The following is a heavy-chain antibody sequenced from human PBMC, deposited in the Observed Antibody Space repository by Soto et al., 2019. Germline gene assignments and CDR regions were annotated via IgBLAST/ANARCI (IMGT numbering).Heavy chain of an antibody. CDR1: GYTFNGYA. Sequence: ASVKVSCKASGYTFNGYAMNWVRQAPGQGLEWMGWINTNTGNPTYAQGFTGRVILSLDTSASTAYLQICSLKAEDTAVYYCAREMSYYYGSGSYHWFDPWGQGTLVTVSS. D-gene: IGHD3-10*01. J-gene: IGHJ5*02. V-gene: IGHV7-4-1*01. CDR2: INTNTGNP. CDR3: AREMSYYYGSGSYHWFDP.